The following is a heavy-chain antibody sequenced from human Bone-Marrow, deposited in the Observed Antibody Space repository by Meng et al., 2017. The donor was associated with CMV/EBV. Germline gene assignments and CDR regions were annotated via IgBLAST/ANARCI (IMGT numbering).Heavy chain of an antibody. V-gene: IGHV1-69*02. CDR1: GGTSNTYA. CDR2: IIPVLGIA. CDR3: TRNGFPEGGYYFDY. J-gene: IGHJ4*02. Sequence: QVQLVQSGAEVKKPGSSVKVSCKASGGTSNTYAITWVQQAPGQGLEWMGRIIPVLGIAIYAQKFQGRVIITADKSTSTAYMELSSLRSEDTAMYYCTRNGFPEGGYYFDYWGQGTLVTVSS. D-gene: IGHD2-15*01.